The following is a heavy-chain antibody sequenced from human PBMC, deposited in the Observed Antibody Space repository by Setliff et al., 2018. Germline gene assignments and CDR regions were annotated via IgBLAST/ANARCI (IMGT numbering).Heavy chain of an antibody. Sequence: PSETLSLTCTVSGGSISSSNYYWGWIRQPPGKGLEWIGNIYNSGSTYYNPSLKSRVTMSVDTSKNHFSLKLTSVTAADTALYYCARLVDTPTVPQDYFDFWGQGTLVTVSS. CDR2: IYNSGST. J-gene: IGHJ4*02. D-gene: IGHD5-18*01. CDR1: GGSISSSNYY. V-gene: IGHV4-39*01. CDR3: ARLVDTPTVPQDYFDF.